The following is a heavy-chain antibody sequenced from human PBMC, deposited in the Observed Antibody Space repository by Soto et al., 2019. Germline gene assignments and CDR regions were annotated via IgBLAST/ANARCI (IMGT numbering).Heavy chain of an antibody. Sequence: QVQLQQWGAGLLKPSETLSLTCAVYGGSFSGYYWTWIRQPPGKGLEWIGEITHSGSANYNPSLKSRVTISVDTSKNQFSLNLNSVNAADTAVYYCARSSVRGWSYWGQGTLVTVSS. J-gene: IGHJ4*02. CDR1: GGSFSGYY. V-gene: IGHV4-34*01. D-gene: IGHD3-10*02. CDR2: ITHSGSA. CDR3: ARSSVRGWSY.